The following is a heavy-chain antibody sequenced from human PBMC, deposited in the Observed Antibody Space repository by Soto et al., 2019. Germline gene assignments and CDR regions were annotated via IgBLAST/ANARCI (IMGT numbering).Heavy chain of an antibody. CDR1: GFTFSSYA. CDR3: ARTYHDFWSGYPQGYFDY. D-gene: IGHD3-3*01. CDR2: ISSNGGTT. J-gene: IGHJ4*02. Sequence: GGSLRLSCAASGFTFSSYAMHWVRQAPGKGLEYISGISSNGGTTFYADSVKGRFTISRDNSKNTLYLQMGSLRAEDRAVYYCARTYHDFWSGYPQGYFDYWGQGTPVTVSS. V-gene: IGHV3-64*02.